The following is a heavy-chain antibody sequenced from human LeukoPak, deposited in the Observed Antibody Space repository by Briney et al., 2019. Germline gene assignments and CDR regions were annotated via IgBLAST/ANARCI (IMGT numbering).Heavy chain of an antibody. V-gene: IGHV3-30*04. CDR2: ISYDGSNK. D-gene: IGHD5-12*01. CDR3: EVDGY. Sequence: PGGSLRLSCAASGFTFSSYAMHWVRQAPGKGLEWVAVISYDGSNKYYADSVKGRFTISRDNSKNTLYLQMNSLRAEDTAVYYCEVDGYWGQGTLVTVSS. J-gene: IGHJ4*02. CDR1: GFTFSSYA.